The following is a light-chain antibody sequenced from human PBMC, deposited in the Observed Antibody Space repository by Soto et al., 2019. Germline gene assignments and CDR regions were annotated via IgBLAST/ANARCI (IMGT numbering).Light chain of an antibody. J-gene: IGKJ2*01. CDR1: QTINDN. CDR2: PAS. V-gene: IGKV1-9*01. Sequence: DIQLTQSPSFLSTSVGDRVTVTCRASQTINDNLAWFQKKEGKAPELLIYPASTLQGGVPSRSSGHGFGIEFTLTISSLQPEEFATYYCQQLRAYPHTFGQGTKLEIK. CDR3: QQLRAYPHT.